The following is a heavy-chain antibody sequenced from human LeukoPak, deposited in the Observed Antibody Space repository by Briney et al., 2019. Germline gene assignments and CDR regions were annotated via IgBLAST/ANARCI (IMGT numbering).Heavy chain of an antibody. Sequence: GGSLRLSCAASGFTFNTYWMTWVRQAPGRGLEWVANVRQDGGEGHYVDSVKGRFTISRDNAKNSLYLQMNSLRAEDTAVYYCAREKAAAGPYYFDYWGQGTLVTVSS. CDR1: GFTFNTYW. D-gene: IGHD6-13*01. J-gene: IGHJ4*02. CDR3: AREKAAAGPYYFDY. CDR2: VRQDGGEG. V-gene: IGHV3-7*01.